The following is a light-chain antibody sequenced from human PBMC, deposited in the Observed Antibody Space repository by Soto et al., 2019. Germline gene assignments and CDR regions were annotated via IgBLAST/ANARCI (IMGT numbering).Light chain of an antibody. J-gene: IGLJ1*01. V-gene: IGLV2-8*01. Sequence: QSALTQPPSASGSPGQSVTISCTGTIGDIGGYDYVSWYQQHPGKAPKLMIYEVTKRPLGVPDRFSGSKSGNTASLTVSGLQAEDEADYYCSSYAGSNNPYVFGTGTKVTVL. CDR1: IGDIGGYDY. CDR3: SSYAGSNNPYV. CDR2: EVT.